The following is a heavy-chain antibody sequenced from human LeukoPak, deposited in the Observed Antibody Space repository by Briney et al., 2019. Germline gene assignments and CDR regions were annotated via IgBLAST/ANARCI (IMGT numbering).Heavy chain of an antibody. CDR3: ARDRSGYSEYYFDY. CDR2: IYPSGST. D-gene: IGHD5-12*01. Sequence: SETLSLTCTVSGGSTNTYCWSWIRQPAEPGLEWIGRIYPSGSTYYNPSLKSRVTISIDKSKNQFSLRLTSVTAADTAVYYCARDRSGYSEYYFDYWGQGSLVTVSS. CDR1: GGSTNTYC. V-gene: IGHV4-4*07. J-gene: IGHJ4*02.